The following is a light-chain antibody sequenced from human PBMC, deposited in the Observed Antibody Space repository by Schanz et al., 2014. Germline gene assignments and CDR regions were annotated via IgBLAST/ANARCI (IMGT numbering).Light chain of an antibody. Sequence: EIVMTQSPATLSVSPGERATLSCRASQSVSSNLAWYQQKPGQAPRLLIYGASSRATGIPDRFSGSGSGTDFTLTISRLEPEDLAVYYCHQYGSSPYTFGQGTKLEIK. CDR2: GAS. CDR1: QSVSSN. V-gene: IGKV3-20*01. CDR3: HQYGSSPYT. J-gene: IGKJ2*01.